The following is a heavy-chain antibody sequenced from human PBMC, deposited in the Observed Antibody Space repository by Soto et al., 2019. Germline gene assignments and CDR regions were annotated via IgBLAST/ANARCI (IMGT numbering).Heavy chain of an antibody. CDR3: AREYSSSSGAFDI. CDR2: IWYDGSNK. V-gene: IGHV3-33*01. CDR1: GFTFSSYG. Sequence: QVQLVESGGRVVQPGRSLRLSCAASGFTFSSYGMHWVRQAPGKGLEWVAVIWYDGSNKYYADSVKGRFTISRDNSKNTLYLQMNSLRAEDTAVYYCAREYSSSSGAFDIWGQGTMVTVSS. J-gene: IGHJ3*02. D-gene: IGHD6-6*01.